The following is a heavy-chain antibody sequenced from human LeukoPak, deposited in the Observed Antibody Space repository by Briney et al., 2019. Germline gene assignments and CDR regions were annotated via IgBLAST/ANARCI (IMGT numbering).Heavy chain of an antibody. CDR1: GGSISSYY. CDR2: IYYSGST. V-gene: IGHV4-59*01. D-gene: IGHD3-10*01. Sequence: SETLSLTCTVSGGSISSYYWSWLRQPPGKGLEWIGYIYYSGSTNYNPSLKSRVTISVDTSKNQFSLKLSSVPAADTAVYYGARDTGHGSVLNWFDPWGQGTLVTVSS. J-gene: IGHJ5*02. CDR3: ARDTGHGSVLNWFDP.